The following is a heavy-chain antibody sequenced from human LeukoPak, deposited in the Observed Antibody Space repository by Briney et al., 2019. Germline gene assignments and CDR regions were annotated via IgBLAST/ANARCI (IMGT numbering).Heavy chain of an antibody. Sequence: GGSLRLSCAASGFTFSSYAMSWVRQAPGKGLEWVSAISGSGGSTYHADSVKGRFTISRDNSKNTLYVQMNSLGSEDTAAYYCAKGSYYDSSGSFYFDYWGQGTLVTVSS. CDR1: GFTFSSYA. J-gene: IGHJ4*02. CDR2: ISGSGGST. CDR3: AKGSYYDSSGSFYFDY. V-gene: IGHV3-23*01. D-gene: IGHD3-22*01.